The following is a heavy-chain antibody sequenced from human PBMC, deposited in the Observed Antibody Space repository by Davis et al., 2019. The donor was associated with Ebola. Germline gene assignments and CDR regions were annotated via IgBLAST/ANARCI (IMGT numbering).Heavy chain of an antibody. CDR2: ISGSGGST. CDR1: GFTFSSYA. CDR3: AKDAMSSVRDYYYGMDV. D-gene: IGHD4-17*01. J-gene: IGHJ6*02. V-gene: IGHV3-23*01. Sequence: PGGSLRLSCAASGFTFSSYAMSWVRQAPGKGLEWVSAISGSGGSTYYADSVKGRFTISRDNSKNTLYLQMNSLRAEDTAVYYCAKDAMSSVRDYYYGMDVWGQGTTVTVSS.